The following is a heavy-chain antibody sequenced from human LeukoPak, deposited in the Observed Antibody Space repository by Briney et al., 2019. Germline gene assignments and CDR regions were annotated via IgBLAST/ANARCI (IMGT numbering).Heavy chain of an antibody. D-gene: IGHD3-10*01. Sequence: PSETLSLTCTVSGGSISSYYWSWIRQPPGKGLEWIGYIYTSGSTNYNPSLKSRVTISVDTTKNQFPLKLSSVTAADTAVYYCARHVLALQGSGSYRYYYYYMDVWGKGTTVTVSS. CDR2: IYTSGST. CDR3: ARHVLALQGSGSYRYYYYYMDV. CDR1: GGSISSYY. V-gene: IGHV4-4*09. J-gene: IGHJ6*03.